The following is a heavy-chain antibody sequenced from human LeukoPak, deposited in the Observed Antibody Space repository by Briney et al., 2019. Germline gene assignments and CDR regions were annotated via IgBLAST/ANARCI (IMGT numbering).Heavy chain of an antibody. CDR1: GFTFSNYA. Sequence: TGGSLRLSCAASGFTFSNYAMSWVRRAPGKGLEWVSLISGSGGSTYYADSVKGRFTISRDNSKNTLYLQMNSLRAEDTALYYCAKPLIASRQDAFDIWGQGTMVTVSS. CDR3: AKPLIASRQDAFDI. CDR2: ISGSGGST. V-gene: IGHV3-23*01. D-gene: IGHD2-8*01. J-gene: IGHJ3*02.